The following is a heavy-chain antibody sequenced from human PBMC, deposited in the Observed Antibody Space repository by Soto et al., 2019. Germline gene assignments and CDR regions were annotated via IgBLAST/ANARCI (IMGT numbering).Heavy chain of an antibody. V-gene: IGHV5-51*01. CDR3: ARQVSAELLWFGEFRVTAIAVFDP. Sequence: GESLKISCKGSGYSFTSYWIGWVRQMPGKGLEWMGIIYPGDSDTRYSPSFQGQVTISADKSISTAYLQWSSLKASDTAMYYCARQVSAELLWFGEFRVTAIAVFDPWGQGTLVTVSS. CDR1: GYSFTSYW. CDR2: IYPGDSDT. D-gene: IGHD3-10*01. J-gene: IGHJ5*02.